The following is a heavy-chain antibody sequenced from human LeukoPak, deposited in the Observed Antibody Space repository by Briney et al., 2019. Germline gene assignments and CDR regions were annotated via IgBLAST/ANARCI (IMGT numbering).Heavy chain of an antibody. CDR3: ARGVRVPATITDWFDP. J-gene: IGHJ5*02. V-gene: IGHV1-46*01. Sequence: ASVKVSCKASVYTFTTYYMHWVRQAPGQGLEWMGIINPSGGSTSYVQKFQGRVTMTRDTSTSTVYMELSSLRSEDTAVYYCARGVRVPATITDWFDPWGQGTLVTVSS. D-gene: IGHD2-2*02. CDR1: VYTFTTYY. CDR2: INPSGGST.